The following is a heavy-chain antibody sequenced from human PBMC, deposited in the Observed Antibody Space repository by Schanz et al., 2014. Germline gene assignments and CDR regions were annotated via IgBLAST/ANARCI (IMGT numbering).Heavy chain of an antibody. CDR3: AKDQLANYRGSGYNWFDP. CDR2: IRFDGSDK. J-gene: IGHJ5*02. D-gene: IGHD3-10*01. CDR1: GFTFSSYG. V-gene: IGHV3-30*02. Sequence: QVQLVESGGGVVQPGGFLRLSCAASGFTFSSYGMHWVRQAPGKGLEWATFIRFDGSDKYYADSVKGRFSVSRDNSKNTLYLQMNSLRADDTAVYYCAKDQLANYRGSGYNWFDPWGQGTLVTVSS.